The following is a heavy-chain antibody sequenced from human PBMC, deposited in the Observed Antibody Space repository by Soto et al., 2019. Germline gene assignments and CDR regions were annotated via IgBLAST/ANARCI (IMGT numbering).Heavy chain of an antibody. J-gene: IGHJ6*03. Sequence: QVQLQQWGAGLLKPSETLSLTCAVYGGSFSGYYWSWIRQPPGKGLEWIGEINHSGSTNYNPSLKSRVTISVDTSKNQFSLKLSSVTAADTAVYYCARCSPPPRIRFFGVVPPLRMDVWGKGTTVTVSS. V-gene: IGHV4-34*01. CDR3: ARCSPPPRIRFFGVVPPLRMDV. CDR1: GGSFSGYY. CDR2: INHSGST. D-gene: IGHD3-3*01.